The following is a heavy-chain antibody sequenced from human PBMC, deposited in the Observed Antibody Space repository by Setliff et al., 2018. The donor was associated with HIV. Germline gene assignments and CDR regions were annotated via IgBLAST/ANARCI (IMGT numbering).Heavy chain of an antibody. CDR3: ARDLLETGVAGTAFDS. J-gene: IGHJ4*02. CDR1: GYSFTSYG. CDR2: ISPYNGNT. Sequence: AASVKVSCKASGYSFTSYGINWVRQAPGQGLEWMGWISPYNGNTDYAQNFQGRVTMTTDTSTSTAYMELRNLTSDDTAVYFCARDLLETGVAGTAFDSWGQGTLVTVSS. V-gene: IGHV1-18*01. D-gene: IGHD6-19*01.